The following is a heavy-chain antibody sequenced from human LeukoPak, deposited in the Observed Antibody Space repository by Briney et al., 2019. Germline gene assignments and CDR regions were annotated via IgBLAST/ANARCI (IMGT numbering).Heavy chain of an antibody. CDR1: GFTFSSYA. CDR3: AKDSFVADFNVGPFDP. J-gene: IGHJ5*02. D-gene: IGHD2-15*01. CDR2: ISGSGGST. V-gene: IGHV3-23*01. Sequence: GSLRLSCAASGFTFSSYAMSWIRQAPGKGLEWVSAISGSGGSTYYADSVKGRFTISRDNSKNTLYLQMNSLRAEDTAVYYCAKDSFVADFNVGPFDPWGQGTLVTVSS.